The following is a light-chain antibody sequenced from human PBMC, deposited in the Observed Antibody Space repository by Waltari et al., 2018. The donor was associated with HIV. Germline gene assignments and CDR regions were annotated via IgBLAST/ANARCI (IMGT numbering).Light chain of an antibody. CDR1: SPNIRAGYG. CDR3: QSYDSSLSGSV. CDR2: GNS. J-gene: IGLJ3*02. Sequence: QSVLTQPPSVSGAPGQRVTIPCTGSSPNIRAGYGVHWYQQLPGTAPKLLIYGNSNRPSGVPDRFSGSKSGTSASLAITGLQAEDEADYYCQSYDSSLSGSVFGGGTKLTVL. V-gene: IGLV1-40*01.